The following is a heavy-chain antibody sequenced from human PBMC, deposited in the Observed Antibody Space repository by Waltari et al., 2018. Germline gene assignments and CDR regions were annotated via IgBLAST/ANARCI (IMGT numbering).Heavy chain of an antibody. CDR3: ARDLGRGLFLDS. J-gene: IGHJ4*02. V-gene: IGHV4-4*02. D-gene: IGHD2-15*01. CDR1: W. CDR2: VHRNGRT. Sequence: WWGGVRQSPDKGLEWIGQVHRNGRTNYNPSLASRAIVSLDSSMNQFSLRILSATAADTAVYYCARDLGRGLFLDSWGQGTLVTVSP.